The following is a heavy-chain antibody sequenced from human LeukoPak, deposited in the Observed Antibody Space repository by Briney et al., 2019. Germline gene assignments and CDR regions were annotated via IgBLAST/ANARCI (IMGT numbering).Heavy chain of an antibody. J-gene: IGHJ4*02. V-gene: IGHV3-74*01. CDR2: INSDGSST. Sequence: PGGSLRLSCAASGFTFSNYWMHWVRQAPGKGLVWVSRINSDGSSTSYADSVKGRFTISRDNAKNMLYLQMNGLRAEDTAVYYCASLSMVTPFDYWGQGTLVTVSS. CDR1: GFTFSNYW. D-gene: IGHD4-17*01. CDR3: ASLSMVTPFDY.